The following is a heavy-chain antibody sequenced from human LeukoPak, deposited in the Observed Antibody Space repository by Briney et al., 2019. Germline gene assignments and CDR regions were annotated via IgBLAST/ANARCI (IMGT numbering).Heavy chain of an antibody. CDR2: IWYDGSNK. D-gene: IGHD6-6*01. CDR1: GFTFSSYA. CDR3: ARDGLFSSSPSDFDY. J-gene: IGHJ4*02. V-gene: IGHV3-33*08. Sequence: GRSLRLSCAASGFTFSSYAMHWVRQAPGKGLEWVAMIWYDGSNKNYADSVKGRFTISRDNSKNTLYLQMNSLRAEDTAVYYCARDGLFSSSPSDFDYWGQGTLVTVSS.